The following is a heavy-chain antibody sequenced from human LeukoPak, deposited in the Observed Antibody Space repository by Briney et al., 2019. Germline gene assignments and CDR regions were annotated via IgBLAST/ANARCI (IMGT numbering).Heavy chain of an antibody. CDR3: ARVTGYMIEDYFDY. CDR2: IHYSGST. J-gene: IGHJ4*02. D-gene: IGHD3-22*01. V-gene: IGHV4-59*01. Sequence: SETLSLTCTVSGGSITSYYWSWIRQPPGKGLEWIGYIHYSGSTNCNPSLKSRVTISVDTSKNQFSLRLSSVTAADTAVYYCARVTGYMIEDYFDYWGQGTLVTVSS. CDR1: GGSITSYY.